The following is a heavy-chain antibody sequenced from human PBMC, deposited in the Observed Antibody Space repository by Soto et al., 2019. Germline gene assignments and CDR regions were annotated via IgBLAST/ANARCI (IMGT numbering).Heavy chain of an antibody. D-gene: IGHD3-22*01. CDR1: GGTFGSYA. CDR2: LIPIFGTT. CDR3: ARNGIEYYDSSGWFDP. V-gene: IGHV1-69*12. J-gene: IGHJ5*02. Sequence: QVQLVQSGAEVKKPGSSVKVSCKASGGTFGSYAISWVRQAPGQGLEWMGGLIPIFGTTNYAQKFQGRVTITADESTSTAYMELRSLTSEDTAIYYCARNGIEYYDSSGWFDPWGQGTLVTVSS.